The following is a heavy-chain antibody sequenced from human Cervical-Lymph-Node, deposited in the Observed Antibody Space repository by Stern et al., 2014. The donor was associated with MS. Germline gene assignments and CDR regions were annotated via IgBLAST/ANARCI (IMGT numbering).Heavy chain of an antibody. J-gene: IGHJ4*02. CDR2: ISSGGRYI. D-gene: IGHD4-23*01. CDR1: GFTFSSYS. Sequence: VQLVESGGGLVKPGGSLRLSCAASGFTFSSYSMNWVRQAPGKGLEWVASISSGGRYIYYADSLKGRLPISRDNAKQSMYLHMNSLRAEDTAVYYCARGRGGNYRYYFDYWGQGTLVTVSS. CDR3: ARGRGGNYRYYFDY. V-gene: IGHV3-21*01.